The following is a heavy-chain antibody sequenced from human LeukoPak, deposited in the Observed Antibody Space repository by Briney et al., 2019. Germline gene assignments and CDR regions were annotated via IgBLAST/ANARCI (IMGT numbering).Heavy chain of an antibody. V-gene: IGHV3-30*04. CDR2: ISYGGIDK. CDR3: ARESWSDSVAFDI. CDR1: GFNFISYP. Sequence: GGSLKPSWPAPGFNFISYPSNGFGGPQARGLGGLGLISYGGIDKSYADSVKGRFTISRDSSKRTLYLQMNSLRAEDTAMYYCARESWSDSVAFDIWGLGTMVIVSS. J-gene: IGHJ3*02. D-gene: IGHD3-3*01.